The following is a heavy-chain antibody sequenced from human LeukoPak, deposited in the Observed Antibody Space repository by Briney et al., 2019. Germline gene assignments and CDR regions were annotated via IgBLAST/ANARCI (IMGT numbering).Heavy chain of an antibody. V-gene: IGHV3-30*03. CDR2: ISFDATNK. CDR3: ARSHIVVIPAAISGAFDI. J-gene: IGHJ3*02. Sequence: PGRSLRLSCAASGFTFSSYGMHWVRQAPGKGLEWVAVISFDATNKYYADSVKGRFTISRDNAKNSLFLQMNSLRAEDTAIYYCARSHIVVIPAAISGAFDIWGQGTMVTVSS. CDR1: GFTFSSYG. D-gene: IGHD2-2*01.